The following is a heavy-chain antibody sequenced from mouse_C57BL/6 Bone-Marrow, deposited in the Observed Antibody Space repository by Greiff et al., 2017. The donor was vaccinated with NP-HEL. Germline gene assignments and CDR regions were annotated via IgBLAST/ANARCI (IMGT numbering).Heavy chain of an antibody. CDR3: AIYHYYGMPCFDY. V-gene: IGHV1-74*01. CDR1: GYTFTSYW. Sequence: QVQLQQPGAELVKPGASVKVSCKASGYTFTSYWMHWVKQRPGQGLEWIGRIHPSASDTTYNQKFKGKATLTVDKSSSTAYMQLSSLTSEDSAVYYCAIYHYYGMPCFDYWGQGTTLTVSS. D-gene: IGHD1-1*01. J-gene: IGHJ2*01. CDR2: IHPSASDT.